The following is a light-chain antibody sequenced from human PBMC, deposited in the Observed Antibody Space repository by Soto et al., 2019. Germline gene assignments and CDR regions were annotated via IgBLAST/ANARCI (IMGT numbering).Light chain of an antibody. V-gene: IGLV2-14*01. Sequence: QSVLTQPASVSGSPGQSITISCTGTSSDVGGYKYVSWYQQHPGKAPKLMIYEVSNQPSGVSNRFSGSKSGNTASLTISGLQAEDETDYYCSSYTSSSPCVFGTGTKVTVL. CDR3: SSYTSSSPCV. CDR1: SSDVGGYKY. CDR2: EVS. J-gene: IGLJ1*01.